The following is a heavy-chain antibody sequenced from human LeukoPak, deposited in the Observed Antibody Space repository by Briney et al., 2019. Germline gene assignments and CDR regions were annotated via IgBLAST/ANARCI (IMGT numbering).Heavy chain of an antibody. Sequence: TSETLSLTCTVSGDSISGFYWTWIRQPTGKGREWIGYIYYSGSTNYNPSLKSRVTISVDTSKNQSSLKLSSVTAADTAVYYCARYKRAVTTYYFDYGGQGTLVTVSS. CDR1: GDSISGFY. D-gene: IGHD4-17*01. J-gene: IGHJ4*02. CDR3: ARYKRAVTTYYFDY. CDR2: IYYSGST. V-gene: IGHV4-59*01.